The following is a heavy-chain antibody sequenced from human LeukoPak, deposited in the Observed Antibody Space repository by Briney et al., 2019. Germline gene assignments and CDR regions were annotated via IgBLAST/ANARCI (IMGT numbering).Heavy chain of an antibody. V-gene: IGHV4-34*01. CDR2: INHSGST. CDR1: GGPFSGYY. Sequence: SETLSLTCAVYGGPFSGYYWSWIRQPPGKGLEWIGEINHSGSTNYNPSLKSRVTISVDTSKNQFSLKLSSVTAADTAVYYCARGLSHFDYWGQGTLVTVSS. J-gene: IGHJ4*02. CDR3: ARGLSHFDY.